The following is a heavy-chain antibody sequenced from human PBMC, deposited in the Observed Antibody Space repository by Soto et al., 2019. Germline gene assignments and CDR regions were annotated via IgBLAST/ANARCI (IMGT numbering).Heavy chain of an antibody. CDR1: GFTFSSYA. D-gene: IGHD3-22*01. J-gene: IGHJ4*02. CDR2: ISTNGGST. CDR3: VKGEYYYDSSGYYPFDY. V-gene: IGHV3-64D*06. Sequence: GGSLRLCCSASGFTFSSYAMHWVRRAPGKGLEYVSSISTNGGSTHYADSVKGRFTISRDNSKNTQYLQMSSLRADDTAVYYCVKGEYYYDSSGYYPFDYWGQGT.